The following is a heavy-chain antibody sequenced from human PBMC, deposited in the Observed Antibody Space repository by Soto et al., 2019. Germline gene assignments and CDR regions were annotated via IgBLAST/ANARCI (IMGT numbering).Heavy chain of an antibody. CDR2: INSDGSST. J-gene: IGHJ4*02. CDR1: GFTFSSYW. Sequence: PGGSLRLSCAASGFTFSSYWMHWVRQAPGKGLVWVSHINSDGSSTTYADSVKGRFTISRDNAKNTLYLQMNSLRAEDTAVYYCAKALQRTYYYGSESPPYFDYWGQGTLVTV. CDR3: AKALQRTYYYGSESPPYFDY. V-gene: IGHV3-74*01. D-gene: IGHD3-10*01.